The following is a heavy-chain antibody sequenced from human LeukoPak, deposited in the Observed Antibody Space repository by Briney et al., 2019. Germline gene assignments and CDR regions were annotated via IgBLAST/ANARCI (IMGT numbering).Heavy chain of an antibody. CDR2: ISGSGGST. CDR3: AKDRRGIAAACDY. V-gene: IGHV3-23*01. Sequence: TGGSLRLPCAASGFTFSSYAMSWVRQAPGKGLEWVSAISGSGGSTYYADSVKGRFTISRDNSKNTLYLQMNSLRAEDTAVYYCAKDRRGIAAACDYLGQGTLVTVSS. D-gene: IGHD6-13*01. J-gene: IGHJ4*02. CDR1: GFTFSSYA.